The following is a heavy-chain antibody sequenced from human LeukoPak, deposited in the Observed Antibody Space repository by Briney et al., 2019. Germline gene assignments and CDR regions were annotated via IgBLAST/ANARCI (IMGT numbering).Heavy chain of an antibody. D-gene: IGHD2-15*01. V-gene: IGHV4-59*11. CDR3: ARRRAGLRRDLWFDP. J-gene: IGHJ5*02. CDR2: IYYSGST. CDR1: GGSISSHY. Sequence: SETLSLTCTVSGGSISSHYWSWIRQPPGKGLEWIGYIYYSGSTNYNPSLKSRVTISVDTSKNQFSLKLSSVTAADTAVYYCARRRAGLRRDLWFDPWGQGALVTVSS.